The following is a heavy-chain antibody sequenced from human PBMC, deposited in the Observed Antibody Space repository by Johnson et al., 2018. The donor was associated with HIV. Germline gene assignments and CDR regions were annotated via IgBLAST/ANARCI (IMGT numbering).Heavy chain of an antibody. CDR1: GFTVSSNY. CDR2: IYSGGST. CDR3: ARAGSSSSGPRAFEI. J-gene: IGHJ3*02. Sequence: VQLVESGGNLVQPGGSLRLSCAASGFTVSSNYMTWVRQAPGKGLEWVSVIYSGGSTYYADSVKGRFIISRDNSKNTLLLQMNSLRVDDTAMYYCARAGSSSSGPRAFEIWGQGTMVTISS. D-gene: IGHD6-6*01. V-gene: IGHV3-66*01.